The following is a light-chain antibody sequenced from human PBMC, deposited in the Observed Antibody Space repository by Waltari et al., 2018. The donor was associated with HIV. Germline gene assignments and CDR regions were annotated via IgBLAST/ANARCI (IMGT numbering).Light chain of an antibody. Sequence: QSALTQPASVSGFPGQTINISCTGISTDSRFYQHVSWYQQHPGSVPRLIIYDIDRRPPGLSDHFSGPRSGDSASLTISGLQSGDEAHYFCASNRLDSTLVFGGGTKLTIL. CDR3: ASNRLDSTLV. CDR1: STDSRFYQH. J-gene: IGLJ2*01. V-gene: IGLV2-14*03. CDR2: DID.